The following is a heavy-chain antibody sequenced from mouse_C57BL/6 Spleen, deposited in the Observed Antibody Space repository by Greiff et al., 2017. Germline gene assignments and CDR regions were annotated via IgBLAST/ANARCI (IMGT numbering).Heavy chain of an antibody. CDR2: IFPGSGST. J-gene: IGHJ2*01. CDR1: GYTFTDYY. Sequence: QVQLQQSGPELVKPGASVKISCKASGYTFTDYYINWVKQRPGQGLEWIGWIFPGSGSTYYNEKFKGKATLTVDKSSSTAYMFLSSLTSEDAAVYFWARGNDYCDYWGQGTALTVSS. CDR3: ARGNDYCDY. V-gene: IGHV1-75*01.